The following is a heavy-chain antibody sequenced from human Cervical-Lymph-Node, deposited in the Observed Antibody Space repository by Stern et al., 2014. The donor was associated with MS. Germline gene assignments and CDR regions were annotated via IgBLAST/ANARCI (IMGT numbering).Heavy chain of an antibody. D-gene: IGHD1-7*01. CDR2: IIPMFGKP. Sequence: QVQLGQSGAEVKKPGSTVKVSCKASRGTFSSYAISWLRQAPGQGLEWMGGIIPMFGKPNYVQKFQGRVTITGDESTSTAYMELSSLTSEDTAVYYCAIGELLSRFDSWGQGTLVTVSS. CDR1: RGTFSSYA. J-gene: IGHJ4*02. V-gene: IGHV1-69*01. CDR3: AIGELLSRFDS.